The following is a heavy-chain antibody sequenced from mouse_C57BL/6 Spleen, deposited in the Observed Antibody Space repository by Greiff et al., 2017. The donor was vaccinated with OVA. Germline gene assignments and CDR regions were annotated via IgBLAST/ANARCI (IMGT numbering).Heavy chain of an antibody. J-gene: IGHJ4*01. CDR2: IDPSDSYT. CDR1: GYTFTSYW. V-gene: IGHV1-69*01. D-gene: IGHD1-1*01. CDR3: ARWRATVYAMDY. Sequence: QVQLQQPGAELVMPGASVKLSCKASGYTFTSYWMHWVKQRPGQGLEWIGEIDPSDSYTNYNQKFKGKSTLTVDKSSSTAYMQLSSLTSEDSAVYYCARWRATVYAMDYWGQGTSVTVSS.